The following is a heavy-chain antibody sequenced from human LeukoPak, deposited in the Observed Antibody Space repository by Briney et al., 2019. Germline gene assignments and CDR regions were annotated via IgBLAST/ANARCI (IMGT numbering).Heavy chain of an antibody. CDR1: GFTFSSYG. Sequence: GGSLRLSCAASGFTFSSYGMHWVRQAPGKGLEWVAVISYEGRNKYYADSVKGRFTISRGNSNNTLFLQMNSLRAEDTAVYYCTRDRGGDCFDYWGQGTLVTVSS. V-gene: IGHV3-30*03. CDR2: ISYEGRNK. CDR3: TRDRGGDCFDY. J-gene: IGHJ4*02. D-gene: IGHD3-10*01.